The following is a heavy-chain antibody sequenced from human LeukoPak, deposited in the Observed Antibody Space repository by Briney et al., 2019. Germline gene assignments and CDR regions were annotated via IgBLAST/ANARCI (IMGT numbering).Heavy chain of an antibody. CDR3: ARPSTDYVWGSYRTGAFDI. D-gene: IGHD3-16*02. CDR2: IYYNGST. CDR1: GGSISSSSYY. Sequence: KPSETLSLTCTVSGGSISSSSYYWGWIRQPPGKGLEWIGSIYYNGSTYYNPSLKSRVTISVDTSKNQFSLKLSSVTAADTAVYYCARPSTDYVWGSYRTGAFDIWGQGTMVTVSS. V-gene: IGHV4-39*01. J-gene: IGHJ3*02.